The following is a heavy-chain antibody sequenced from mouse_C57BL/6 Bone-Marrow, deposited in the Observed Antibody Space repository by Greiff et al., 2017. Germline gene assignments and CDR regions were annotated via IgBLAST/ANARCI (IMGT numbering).Heavy chain of an antibody. D-gene: IGHD1-1*01. V-gene: IGHV2-5*01. CDR3: AKNSVTTVVAPGFDV. J-gene: IGHJ1*03. CDR1: GFSLTSYG. Sequence: VKLEESGPGLVQPSQSLSITCTVSGFSLTSYGVHWVRQSPGKGLEWLGVIWRGGSTDYNAAFMSRLSLTKDNSKSQVFFKMNSLQADDTAIYYCAKNSVTTVVAPGFDVWGTGTTVTVSS. CDR2: IWRGGST.